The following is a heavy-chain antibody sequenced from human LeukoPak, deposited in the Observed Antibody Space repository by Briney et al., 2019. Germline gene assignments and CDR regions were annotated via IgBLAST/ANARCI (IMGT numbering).Heavy chain of an antibody. Sequence: GGSLRLSCAASGFTFSSYSMNWVRQAPGKGLEWVSSISSSSSYIYYADSVKGRFTISRDNAKNSVFLQMSSLTSEDTVVYFCARVDDDLDAFDLWGQGTLVTVSS. CDR3: ARVDDDLDAFDL. V-gene: IGHV3-21*01. CDR2: ISSSSSYI. CDR1: GFTFSSYS. J-gene: IGHJ3*01. D-gene: IGHD3-3*01.